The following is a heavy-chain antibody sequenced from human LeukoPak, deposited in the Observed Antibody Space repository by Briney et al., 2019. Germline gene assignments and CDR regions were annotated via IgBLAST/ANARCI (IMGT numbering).Heavy chain of an antibody. CDR3: ARVVNYYDSSGYYYGYYFDY. CDR2: INPSGGST. D-gene: IGHD3-22*01. V-gene: IGHV1-46*01. CDR1: GYTFTSYY. J-gene: IGHJ4*02. Sequence: VASVKVSCKASGYTFTSYYMHWVRQAPGQGLEWMGIINPSGGSTSYAQKFQGRVTMTRDMSTSTVYMELSSLRSEDTAVYYCARVVNYYDSSGYYYGYYFDYWGQGTLVTVSS.